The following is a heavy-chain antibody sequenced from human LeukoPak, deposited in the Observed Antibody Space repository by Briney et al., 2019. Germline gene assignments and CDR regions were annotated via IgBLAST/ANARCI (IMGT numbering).Heavy chain of an antibody. CDR2: INQDGRTK. J-gene: IGHJ4*02. CDR3: TRDSQGSRTYSVAY. V-gene: IGHV3-7*03. CDR1: GFTVSADW. D-gene: IGHD2-15*01. Sequence: PRGSLRLSCASFGFTVSADWMSWFRQAPGNGPEWVANINQDGRTKYYVDSVRGRFTISRDNAKNSLYLQMNSLRAEDTAVYYCTRDSQGSRTYSVAYWGQGTLVTVSS.